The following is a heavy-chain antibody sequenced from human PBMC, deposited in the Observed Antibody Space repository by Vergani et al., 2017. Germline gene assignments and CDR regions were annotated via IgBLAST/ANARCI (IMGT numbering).Heavy chain of an antibody. CDR3: ARGAVWWLRRIDS. V-gene: IGHV4-59*01. CDR2: IYDSGDT. D-gene: IGHD2-21*01. J-gene: IGHJ4*02. CDR1: GDSMNTYY. Sequence: VLLQEPGPGLVKPSETLSLTCSVSGDSMNTYYWTWIRQPPGKGLEWIGYIYDSGDTKYNPSLKSRVTMSLDTSKNQFSLNLYSVTAADTAVYYCARGAVWWLRRIDSWGQGTLVTVSS.